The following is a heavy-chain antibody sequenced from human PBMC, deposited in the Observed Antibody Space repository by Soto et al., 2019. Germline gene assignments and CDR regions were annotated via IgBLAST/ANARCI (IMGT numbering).Heavy chain of an antibody. D-gene: IGHD3-22*01. Sequence: SVKVSCKASGGTFSSYAISWVRQAPGQGLEWMGGIIPIFGTANYAQKFQGRVTITADESTSTAYMELSSLRSEDTAVYYCARGDDSSGYYRVYFDYWGQGTLVTVSS. V-gene: IGHV1-69*13. CDR2: IIPIFGTA. J-gene: IGHJ4*02. CDR3: ARGDDSSGYYRVYFDY. CDR1: GGTFSSYA.